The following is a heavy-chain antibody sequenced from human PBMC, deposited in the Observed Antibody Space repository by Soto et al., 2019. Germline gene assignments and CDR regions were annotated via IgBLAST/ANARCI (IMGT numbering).Heavy chain of an antibody. CDR1: GGSISSGGYY. CDR2: IYYSGST. CDR3: ARVGIYEYYYGMDV. J-gene: IGHJ6*02. Sequence: QVQLQESGPGLVKPSQTLSLTCTVSGGSISSGGYYWSWIRQHPGKGLEWIGYIYYSGSTYYNPSPKSRVTISVDTSKNQFSLKLSSVTAADTAVYYCARVGIYEYYYGMDVWGQGTTVTVSS. V-gene: IGHV4-31*03. D-gene: IGHD5-12*01.